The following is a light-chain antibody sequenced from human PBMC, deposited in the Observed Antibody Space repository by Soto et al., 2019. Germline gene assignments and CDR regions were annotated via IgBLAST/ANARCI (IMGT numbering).Light chain of an antibody. CDR1: QSVSSSY. CDR2: GAS. J-gene: IGKJ2*01. CDR3: QQYGSSPPYT. Sequence: EIVLTQSPGTLSLSPGERATLSCRASQSVSSSYLAWYQQKPGQAPRLLIYGASSRATGIPDRFSGSGSGTDFTLSIRRLEPEDVAVYYCQQYGSSPPYTFGQGTKLEIK. V-gene: IGKV3-20*01.